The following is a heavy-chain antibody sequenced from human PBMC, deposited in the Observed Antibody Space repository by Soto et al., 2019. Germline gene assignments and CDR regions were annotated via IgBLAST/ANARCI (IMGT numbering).Heavy chain of an antibody. CDR2: INHSGST. V-gene: IGHV4-34*01. J-gene: IGHJ5*02. CDR1: GGSFSGYY. Sequence: PSETLSLTCAVYGGSFSGYYWSWIRQPPGKGLEWIGEINHSGSTNYNPSLKSRVTISVDTSKNQFSLKLSSVTAADTAVYYCASLRRFGELSWGQGTLVTVSS. D-gene: IGHD3-10*01. CDR3: ASLRRFGELS.